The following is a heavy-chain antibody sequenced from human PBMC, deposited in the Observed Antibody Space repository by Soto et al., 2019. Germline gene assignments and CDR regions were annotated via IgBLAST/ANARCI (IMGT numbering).Heavy chain of an antibody. V-gene: IGHV1-18*01. Sequence: QVQLVQSGGEVKKPGASVKLSCTASGYTFTSYGISWVRQAPGQGLEWMGWISAYNGKTNDAQTVQGRVTMTTDTSTRTAYMDLRSLRSDDTAVYYCARGGDVNYYHGMDVWGQGTTVTVSS. J-gene: IGHJ6*02. CDR2: ISAYNGKT. D-gene: IGHD5-12*01. CDR3: ARGGDVNYYHGMDV. CDR1: GYTFTSYG.